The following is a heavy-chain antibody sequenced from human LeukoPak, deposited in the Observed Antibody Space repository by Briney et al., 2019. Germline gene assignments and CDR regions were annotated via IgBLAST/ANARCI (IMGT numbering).Heavy chain of an antibody. CDR3: AREESGYDYAFDI. D-gene: IGHD5-12*01. V-gene: IGHV3-7*01. CDR2: IKQDGSEK. J-gene: IGHJ3*02. Sequence: GGSLRLSCAASGFTFSSYWMIWVRQAPGKGLEWVANIKQDGSEKYYVDSVKGRFTISRDNAKISLFLQMNSLRAEDTAVYYCAREESGYDYAFDIWGQGTMVTVSS. CDR1: GFTFSSYW.